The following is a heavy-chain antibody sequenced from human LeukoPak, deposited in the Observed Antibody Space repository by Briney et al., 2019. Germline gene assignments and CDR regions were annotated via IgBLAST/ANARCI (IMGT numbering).Heavy chain of an antibody. CDR3: ATGIAVAGGFDY. V-gene: IGHV1-2*04. CDR2: INPNSGGT. D-gene: IGHD6-19*01. Sequence: ASVNVSCKASGYTFTGYYTHWVRQAPGQGLEWMGWINPNSGGTNYAQKFQGWVTMTRDTSISTAYMELSRLRSDDTAVYYCATGIAVAGGFDYWGQGTLVTVSS. J-gene: IGHJ4*02. CDR1: GYTFTGYY.